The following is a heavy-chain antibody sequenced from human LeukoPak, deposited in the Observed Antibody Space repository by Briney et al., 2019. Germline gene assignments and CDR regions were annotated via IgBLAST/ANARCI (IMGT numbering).Heavy chain of an antibody. D-gene: IGHD6-6*01. CDR3: ARDQGGVLGQLVAY. J-gene: IGHJ4*02. CDR1: GFTFSSYW. CDR2: IKQDGSEK. V-gene: IGHV3-7*03. Sequence: GGSLRLSCAASGFTFSSYWMSWVRQAPGKGLEWVANIKQDGSEKYYVDSVKGRFTISRDNAKNSLYLQMNSLRAEDTALYYCARDQGGVLGQLVAYWGQGTLVTVSS.